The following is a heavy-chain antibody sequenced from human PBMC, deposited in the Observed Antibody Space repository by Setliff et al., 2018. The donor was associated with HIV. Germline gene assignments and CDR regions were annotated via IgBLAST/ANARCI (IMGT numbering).Heavy chain of an antibody. V-gene: IGHV1-69*13. Sequence: SVKVSCKPSGGTFSSYAITWVRQAPGQGLEWMGGVVPTIHEATYAQKFQGRVTITADGSATTVYMEMSGLTSEDTAIYYCARGADASGYFYREYFQHWGQGTLVTVSS. CDR3: ARGADASGYFYREYFQH. CDR2: VVPTIHEA. J-gene: IGHJ1*01. CDR1: GGTFSSYA. D-gene: IGHD3-22*01.